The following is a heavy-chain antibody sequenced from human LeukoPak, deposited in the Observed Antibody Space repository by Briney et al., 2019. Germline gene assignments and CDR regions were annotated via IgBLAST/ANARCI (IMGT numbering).Heavy chain of an antibody. CDR1: GFTFSSYN. Sequence: TGGSLRLSCAASGFTFSSYNMNWVRQAPGKGLEWVSYISSSSSTIYYADSVKGRFTISRDNAKSTRYLEMKNLRAEDTAVYYCARDGTFTDSNNYYYIDVWGKGTTVTISS. V-gene: IGHV3-48*04. J-gene: IGHJ6*03. D-gene: IGHD3-3*01. CDR3: ARDGTFTDSNNYYYIDV. CDR2: ISSSSSTI.